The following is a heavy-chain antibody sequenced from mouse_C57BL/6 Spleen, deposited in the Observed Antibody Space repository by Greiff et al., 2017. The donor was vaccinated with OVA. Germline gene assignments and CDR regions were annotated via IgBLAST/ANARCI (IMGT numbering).Heavy chain of an antibody. CDR2: IWSGGST. CDR3: ARNGVTTVVATGYFDV. Sequence: VKLQESGPGLVQPSQCLSITCTVSGFSLTSYGVHWVRQSPGKGLEWLGVIWSGGSTDYNAAFISRLSISKDNSKSQVFFKMNSLQADDTAIYYCARNGVTTVVATGYFDVWGTGTTVTVSS. D-gene: IGHD1-1*01. J-gene: IGHJ1*03. V-gene: IGHV2-2*01. CDR1: GFSLTSYG.